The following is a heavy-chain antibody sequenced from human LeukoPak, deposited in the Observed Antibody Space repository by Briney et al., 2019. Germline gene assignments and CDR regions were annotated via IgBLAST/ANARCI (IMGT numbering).Heavy chain of an antibody. J-gene: IGHJ4*02. CDR2: IYYSGRT. D-gene: IGHD6-19*01. Sequence: VKPSETLSLTCTVSGGSISSYYWSWIRQPPGMGLEWIGYIYYSGRTNYNPSLKSRVTISVDTSKNQFSMKLSSVTAADTAVYYCARHVEQWLTPSDYWGQGTLVTVSS. V-gene: IGHV4-59*08. CDR1: GGSISSYY. CDR3: ARHVEQWLTPSDY.